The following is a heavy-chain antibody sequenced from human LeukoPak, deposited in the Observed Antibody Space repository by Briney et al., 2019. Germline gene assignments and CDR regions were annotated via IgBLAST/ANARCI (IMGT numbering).Heavy chain of an antibody. CDR1: GSTVTDYY. CDR3: ATSPSIPAAPNDY. D-gene: IGHD2-2*01. J-gene: IGHJ4*02. Sequence: GASVKVSCKASGSTVTDYYIHWVQQAPGNGLEWMGRVDPEEGETIYADRFQGRLIITADTFTDTAYMELSSLRSEDTAVYFCATSPSIPAAPNDYWGQGTLVTVSS. CDR2: VDPEEGET. V-gene: IGHV1-69-2*01.